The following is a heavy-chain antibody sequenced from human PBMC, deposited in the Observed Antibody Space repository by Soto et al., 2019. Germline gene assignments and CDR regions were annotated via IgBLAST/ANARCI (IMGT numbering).Heavy chain of an antibody. Sequence: ASVKVSCKASGYTLSDYYIHWVRQAPGQGLEWMGWINPNSGGTKYAPKFQGGVTMTRDTSINTAYMELSRLRSGDTAVYYCASELATANPEGVDFWGQGNPVNVSS. CDR1: GYTLSDYY. CDR3: ASELATANPEGVDF. J-gene: IGHJ4*02. V-gene: IGHV1-2*02. CDR2: INPNSGGT. D-gene: IGHD1-1*01.